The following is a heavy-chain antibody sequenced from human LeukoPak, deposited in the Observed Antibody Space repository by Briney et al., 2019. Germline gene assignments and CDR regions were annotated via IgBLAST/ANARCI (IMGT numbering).Heavy chain of an antibody. CDR3: ARVYGDYGRGHFDY. V-gene: IGHV3-21*01. CDR1: GFTFSTYG. J-gene: IGHJ4*02. D-gene: IGHD4-17*01. CDR2: ISSGSSYI. Sequence: PGGSLRLSCAASGFTFSTYGTNWVGRAPGKGLEGFSSISSGSSYIYYADSVKGRFTISRDNAKTSLYLQMNSLRADDTAVYYCARVYGDYGRGHFDYWGQGTLVTVSS.